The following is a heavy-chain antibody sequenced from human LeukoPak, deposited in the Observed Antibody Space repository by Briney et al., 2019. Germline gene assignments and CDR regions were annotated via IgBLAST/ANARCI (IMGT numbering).Heavy chain of an antibody. Sequence: PGGSLRLSCAASGFTVSSNYMSWVRQAPGKGLEWVSVIYSGGSTYYADSVKGRFTVSRDNSKNTLYLQLNSLWSEDTAVYYCAKEGSYGDFDYWGQGTLVTVSS. CDR3: AKEGSYGDFDY. J-gene: IGHJ4*02. D-gene: IGHD4-17*01. V-gene: IGHV3-53*05. CDR2: IYSGGST. CDR1: GFTVSSNY.